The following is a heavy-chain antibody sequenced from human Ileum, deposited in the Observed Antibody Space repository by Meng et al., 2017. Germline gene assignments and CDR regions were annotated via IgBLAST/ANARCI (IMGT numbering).Heavy chain of an antibody. CDR3: ARRLYGNGLKENNWFDP. CDR1: GYDFSNYW. D-gene: IGHD2-8*01. J-gene: IGHJ5*02. CDR2: IHPDDSDI. Sequence: GESLKISCRVSGYDFSNYWIGWVRQMPGKGLEWVAIIHPDDSDIRVSRSLEGHVTISADKSINTIYLQWASLKASDTAMYYCARRLYGNGLKENNWFDPWGQGTLVTVSS. V-gene: IGHV5-51*01.